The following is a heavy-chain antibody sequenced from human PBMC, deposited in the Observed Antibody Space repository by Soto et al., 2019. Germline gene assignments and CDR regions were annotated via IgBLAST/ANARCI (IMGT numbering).Heavy chain of an antibody. Sequence: QVQLQESGPGLVKPSQTLSLTCTVSGGSISSGGYYWSWIRQHPGKGLEWIGYIYYSGSTYYNPSLKSRLTITVDTSKNQFSLKLSSVTAADTAVYYCARGGSSGYYYSDSFDIWGHGTMVTVSS. V-gene: IGHV4-31*03. CDR2: IYYSGST. J-gene: IGHJ3*02. D-gene: IGHD3-22*01. CDR1: GGSISSGGYY. CDR3: ARGGSSGYYYSDSFDI.